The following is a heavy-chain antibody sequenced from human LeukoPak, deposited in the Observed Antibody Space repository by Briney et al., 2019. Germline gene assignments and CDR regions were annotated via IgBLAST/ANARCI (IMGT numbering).Heavy chain of an antibody. V-gene: IGHV3-23*01. CDR1: GFTFSSYA. CDR2: ISGSGGST. CDR3: AKHMVRGSSYLDY. J-gene: IGHJ4*02. D-gene: IGHD3-10*01. Sequence: GGSLRLSCAASGFTFSSYAMSWVRQAPGKGLEWVSAISGSGGSTYYADSVKGRFTISRDNSKNTVYLQMNSLRAEDTAVYYCAKHMVRGSSYLDYWGQGTLVTVSS.